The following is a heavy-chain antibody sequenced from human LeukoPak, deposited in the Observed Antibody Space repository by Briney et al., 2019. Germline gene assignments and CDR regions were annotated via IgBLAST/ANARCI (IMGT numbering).Heavy chain of an antibody. CDR3: ARDFVDY. Sequence: GGSLRLSCAASGFTFSSYWVSWVRQAPEKGLEWVANIKQDGSEKYYVDSVKGRFTISRDNAKNSLYLQMNSLRAEDTAVYYCARDFVDYWGQGTLVTVSS. CDR1: GFTFSSYW. V-gene: IGHV3-7*01. J-gene: IGHJ4*02. CDR2: IKQDGSEK.